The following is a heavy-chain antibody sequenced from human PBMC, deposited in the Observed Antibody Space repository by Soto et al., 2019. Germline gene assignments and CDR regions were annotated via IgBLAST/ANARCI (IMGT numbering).Heavy chain of an antibody. CDR1: GFTFSNYW. CDR3: ARGGNCASTTCRSIGFDY. CDR2: INADGTAT. J-gene: IGHJ4*02. V-gene: IGHV3-74*01. Sequence: GGSLRLSCAASGFTFSNYWMHWVRQAPGKGLVWVSRINADGTATNYADSVKGRFTISRDSAKNTFYLQMNSLRAEDTAVYYCARGGNCASTTCRSIGFDYWGQGTMVTVYS. D-gene: IGHD2-2*01.